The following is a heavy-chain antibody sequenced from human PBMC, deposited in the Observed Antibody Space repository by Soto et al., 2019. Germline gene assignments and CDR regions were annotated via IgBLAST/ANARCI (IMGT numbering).Heavy chain of an antibody. Sequence: EVQVVESGGGLVQPGGSLRLSCAASGFTITSYWMTWVRQAPGRGLEWVANINKDGSEKSYVDSVKGPFTISRDNAKSSLYLQMNSLRADDPAVYYCVREIASRLWGKGTTVIFSS. V-gene: IGHV3-7*01. CDR3: VREIASRL. D-gene: IGHD2-21*01. J-gene: IGHJ6*04. CDR2: INKDGSEK. CDR1: GFTITSYW.